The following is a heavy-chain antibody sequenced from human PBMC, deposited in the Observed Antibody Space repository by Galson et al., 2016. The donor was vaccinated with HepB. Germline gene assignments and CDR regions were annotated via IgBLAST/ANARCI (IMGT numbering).Heavy chain of an antibody. D-gene: IGHD3-9*01. CDR2: ISGYSGHT. CDR3: ARGAPGVDWLSNPQQFDY. CDR1: GYTFTNYG. Sequence: SVKVSCKASGYTFTNYGINWVRQAPGQGLEWMGWISGYSGHTNYAQKLQGRVTMTTDTSTSTAYMELRSLRSDDTAVYYCARGAPGVDWLSNPQQFDYWGQGTLVTVSS. J-gene: IGHJ4*02. V-gene: IGHV1-18*01.